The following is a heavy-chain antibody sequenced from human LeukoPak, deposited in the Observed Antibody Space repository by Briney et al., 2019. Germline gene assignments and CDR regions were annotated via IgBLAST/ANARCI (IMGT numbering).Heavy chain of an antibody. D-gene: IGHD1-14*01. V-gene: IGHV3-20*04. J-gene: IGHJ4*02. CDR2: INWNGGGT. Sequence: RPGGSLRLSCAASGFTFDDYAMNWVRQVPGKGLEWVSAINWNGGGTGYADSVKGRFTISRDNAKNSLYLQMNSLRAEDTALYYCARGGPLRRAEALDYWGQGTLVTVSS. CDR1: GFTFDDYA. CDR3: ARGGPLRRAEALDY.